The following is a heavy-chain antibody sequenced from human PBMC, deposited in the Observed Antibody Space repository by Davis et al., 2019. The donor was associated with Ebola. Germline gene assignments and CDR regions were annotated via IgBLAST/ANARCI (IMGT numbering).Heavy chain of an antibody. J-gene: IGHJ4*02. D-gene: IGHD2-15*01. V-gene: IGHV3-13*01. CDR2: IGTAGDT. Sequence: PGGSLRLSCAASGFIFRIYDMHWVRQVPGKGLEWVSSIGTAGDTYYPGSVKGRFTISRENVKNSLYLQMNSLRAGDTAVYYCARGPDSDLSHFDYWGQGTLVTVSS. CDR1: GFIFRIYD. CDR3: ARGPDSDLSHFDY.